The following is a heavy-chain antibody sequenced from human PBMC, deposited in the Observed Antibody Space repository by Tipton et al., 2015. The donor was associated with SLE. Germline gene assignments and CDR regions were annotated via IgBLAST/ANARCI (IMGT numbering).Heavy chain of an antibody. CDR2: IIPIFGTA. V-gene: IGHV1-69*01. J-gene: IGHJ5*02. D-gene: IGHD2-2*02. CDR1: GGTFSSYA. CDR3: ARVPYCSSTSCYSWWFDP. Sequence: QLVQSGPEVKKPGSSVKVSCKASGGTFSSYAISWVRQAPGQGLEWMGGIIPIFGTANYAQKFQGRVTITADESTSTAYMGLSSLRSEDTAVYYCARVPYCSSTSCYSWWFDPWGQGTLVTVSS.